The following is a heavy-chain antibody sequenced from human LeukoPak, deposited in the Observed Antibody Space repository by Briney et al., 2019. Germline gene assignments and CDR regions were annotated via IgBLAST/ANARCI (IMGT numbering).Heavy chain of an antibody. CDR1: GYSISSGYY. CDR3: ASPRGGDLDPSDYFDY. J-gene: IGHJ4*02. D-gene: IGHD4-17*01. Sequence: SETLSLTCTVSGYSISSGYYWGWIRQPPGKGLEWIGSIYHSGSTYYNPSLKSRVTISVDTSKNQFSLKLSSVTAADTAVYYCASPRGGDLDPSDYFDYWGQGTLVTVSS. V-gene: IGHV4-38-2*02. CDR2: IYHSGST.